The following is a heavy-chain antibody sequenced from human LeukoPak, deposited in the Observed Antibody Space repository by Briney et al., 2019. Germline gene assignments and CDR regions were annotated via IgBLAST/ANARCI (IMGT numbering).Heavy chain of an antibody. J-gene: IGHJ4*02. CDR2: ISASGDVT. V-gene: IGHV3-23*01. D-gene: IGHD6-6*01. CDR3: ARDRTSSIAARPDYFDY. CDR1: RFSFSAYP. Sequence: GGSLRLSCAASRFSFSAYPMGWVRRAPGKGLEWVSGISASGDVTFHADPVKGRFTICRDNSKNTLYLQMNSLRAEDTAVYYCARDRTSSIAARPDYFDYWGQGTLVTVSS.